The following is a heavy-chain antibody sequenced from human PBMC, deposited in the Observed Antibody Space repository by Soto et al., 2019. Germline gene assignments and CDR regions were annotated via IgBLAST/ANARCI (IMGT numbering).Heavy chain of an antibody. Sequence: EVQLLESGGGLVQPGGSLRLSCAASGFSFVNYAMNWVRQAPGKGLEWVSGLSGSGTSTYYADSVKGRFTISRDNSKNTVFLHMDSLSAEDTAVYYCAKDRHYPRDYFHYWGQGTLVTVSS. D-gene: IGHD3-10*01. J-gene: IGHJ4*02. CDR1: GFSFVNYA. CDR2: LSGSGTST. V-gene: IGHV3-23*01. CDR3: AKDRHYPRDYFHY.